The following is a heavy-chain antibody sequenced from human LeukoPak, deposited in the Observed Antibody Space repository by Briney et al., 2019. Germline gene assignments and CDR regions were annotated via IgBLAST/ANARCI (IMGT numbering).Heavy chain of an antibody. Sequence: PGGSLRLSCAASGFTLNLFAMNWVRQAPGKGLEWVSLISESGDKTYYADSVKGRFTISRDNSKSTLFLQMNSLRAEDTALYYCAKGAWFGNWGQGTLVTVSS. V-gene: IGHV3-23*01. CDR1: GFTLNLFA. CDR2: ISESGDKT. CDR3: AKGAWFGN. J-gene: IGHJ4*02.